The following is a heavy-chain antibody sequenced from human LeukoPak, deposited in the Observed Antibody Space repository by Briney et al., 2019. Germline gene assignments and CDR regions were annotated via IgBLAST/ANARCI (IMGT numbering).Heavy chain of an antibody. CDR2: ISSDGSGT. CDR1: GFTFSNYR. V-gene: IGHV3-74*01. J-gene: IGHJ4*02. D-gene: IGHD5-24*01. Sequence: GGSLRLSCAASGFTFSNYRMHWVRQAPGKGLVWVSHISSDGSGTRYADSVRGRFTISRDNAKNTLYLQMNSLRAEDTAVYYCARGDGYNWEYYFDYWGQGTLVTVSS. CDR3: ARGDGYNWEYYFDY.